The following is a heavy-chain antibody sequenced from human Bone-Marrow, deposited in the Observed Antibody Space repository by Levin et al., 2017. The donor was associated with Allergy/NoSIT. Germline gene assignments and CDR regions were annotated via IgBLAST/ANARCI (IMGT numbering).Heavy chain of an antibody. CDR3: ARGIDMASRRDNLDH. Sequence: PGESLKISCAASGFTFSSFAMHWVRQAPGKGLEWVAIIWFDGSIEYYLDSVKGRFTISRDNSKNTLYLQMNSLRAEDTARYSCARGIDMASRRDNLDHWGQGTLVTVSS. J-gene: IGHJ4*02. CDR2: IWFDGSIE. V-gene: IGHV3-33*01. CDR1: GFTFSSFA. D-gene: IGHD6-6*01.